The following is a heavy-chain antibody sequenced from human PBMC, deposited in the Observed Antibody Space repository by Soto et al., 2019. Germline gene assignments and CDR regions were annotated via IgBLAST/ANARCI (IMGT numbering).Heavy chain of an antibody. V-gene: IGHV1-2*06. D-gene: IGHD2-8*01. Sequence: QVQLVQSGAEVKKPGASVRVSCKASGYSFTDYHIHWVRQAPGQGLEWLGRINPKSGGTSTAQRFQGGVTMTRDRSISKVYMELTRLRSDDTAVYFCARGHSTDCSNGVCSFFYNHEMDVWGQGTTVTSP. CDR2: INPKSGGT. CDR1: GYSFTDYH. CDR3: ARGHSTDCSNGVCSFFYNHEMDV. J-gene: IGHJ6*02.